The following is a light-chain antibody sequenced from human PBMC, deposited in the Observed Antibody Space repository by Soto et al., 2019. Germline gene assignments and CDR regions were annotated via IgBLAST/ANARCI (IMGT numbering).Light chain of an antibody. V-gene: IGKV3-20*01. CDR3: QQYGNSPPNT. J-gene: IGKJ2*01. CDR2: GAS. CDR1: QSVSSSY. Sequence: IVLTQSPGTLSLSPGKRATLSSRASQSVSSSYLAWYQQKPGQAPRLLIYGASSRATGIPDRFSGSGSGTDFTLTISRLEPEDFAVYFCQQYGNSPPNTFGQGTKVDIK.